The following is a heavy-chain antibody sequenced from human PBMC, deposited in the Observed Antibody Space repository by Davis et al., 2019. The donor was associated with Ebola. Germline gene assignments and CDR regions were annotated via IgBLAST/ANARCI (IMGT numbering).Heavy chain of an antibody. CDR2: INHSGST. V-gene: IGHV4-34*01. Sequence: MPSETLSPTCAVYGGSSSGYYWSWIPQPPGKGLEWIGEINHSGSTNYNPSLKSRVTISVDTSKNQFSLKMSSVTAADTAVYYCARGRSADIVVVVAATYGSLDYWGQGTLVTVSS. CDR1: GGSSSGYY. J-gene: IGHJ4*02. D-gene: IGHD2-15*01. CDR3: ARGRSADIVVVVAATYGSLDY.